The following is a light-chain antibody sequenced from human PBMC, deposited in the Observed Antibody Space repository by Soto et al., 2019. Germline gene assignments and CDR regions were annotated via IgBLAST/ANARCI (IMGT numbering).Light chain of an antibody. V-gene: IGLV2-14*01. Sequence: QSALTQPASVSGSPGQSITISCTGTSSDVGGYNYVSWYQQHPGKAPKLMIYGVSNRPSGVSNRFSGSKSGNMASLTISGLQAEDEADYSCSSYTGSSTLYVFGTGTKVTVL. CDR2: GVS. J-gene: IGLJ1*01. CDR1: SSDVGGYNY. CDR3: SSYTGSSTLYV.